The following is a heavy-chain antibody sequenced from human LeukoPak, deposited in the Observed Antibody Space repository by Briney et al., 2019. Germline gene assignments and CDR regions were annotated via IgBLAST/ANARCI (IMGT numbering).Heavy chain of an antibody. CDR2: INQDGSEE. D-gene: IGHD2-15*01. CDR3: ARGLPREVFDY. J-gene: IGHJ4*02. CDR1: GFTFSNYW. V-gene: IGHV3-7*02. Sequence: TGGSLRLSCATSGFTFSNYWMSWVRQAPGKGLEWVANINQDGSEEYYVDSVRGRFTISRDNAKNSLYLQMNSLRAEDTAVYYCARGLPREVFDYWGQGTLVTVSS.